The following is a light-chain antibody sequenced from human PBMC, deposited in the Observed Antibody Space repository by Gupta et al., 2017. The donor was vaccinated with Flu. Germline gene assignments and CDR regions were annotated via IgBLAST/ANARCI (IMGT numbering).Light chain of an antibody. CDR2: DAS. CDR3: QQDDNLPYT. J-gene: IGKJ2*01. CDR1: QDISNY. V-gene: IGKV1-33*01. Sequence: PSSLSASVGDRVTITCQASQDISNYLNWYQQKPGKAPKLLIYDASNLETGVPSRFSGSGSGTDFTFTISILHPEDIATYYCQQDDNLPYTFGQGTKLEIK.